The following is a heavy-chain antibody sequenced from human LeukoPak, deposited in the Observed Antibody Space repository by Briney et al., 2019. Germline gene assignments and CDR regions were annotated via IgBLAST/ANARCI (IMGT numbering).Heavy chain of an antibody. Sequence: SETLSLTCAVYGGSFSGYYWSWIRQPPGKGLEWIGEINHSGSTNYNPSLKSRVTISVDTSKNQFSLKLSSVTAADTAVYYCARISSVLRAAKRKYYYYMDVWGKGTTVTISS. CDR2: INHSGST. CDR3: ARISSVLRAAKRKYYYYMDV. D-gene: IGHD3-9*01. J-gene: IGHJ6*03. CDR1: GGSFSGYY. V-gene: IGHV4-34*01.